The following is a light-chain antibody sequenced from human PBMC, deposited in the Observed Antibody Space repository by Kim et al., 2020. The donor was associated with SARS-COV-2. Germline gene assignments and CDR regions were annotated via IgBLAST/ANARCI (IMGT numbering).Light chain of an antibody. CDR3: QQYDRWPLT. V-gene: IGKV3-15*01. CDR1: QSVYGN. Sequence: EVVMTQSPATLTVSPGERATLSCRASQSVYGNLAWYQQKPGQGPTLLIYGASIRTTGFPARFSGSGSGADYTLTINSLQSADFAVYYCQQYDRWPLTFGGGTKVDIK. CDR2: GAS. J-gene: IGKJ4*01.